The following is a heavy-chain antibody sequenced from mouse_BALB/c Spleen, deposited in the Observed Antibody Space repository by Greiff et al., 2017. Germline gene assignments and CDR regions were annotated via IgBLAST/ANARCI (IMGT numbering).Heavy chain of an antibody. J-gene: IGHJ4*01. CDR2: IFPGTGTT. CDR3: ARRGYAMDY. V-gene: IGHV1S132*01. CDR1: GYTFTSYW. Sequence: QVQLQQSGAELVKPGASVKLSCKTSGYTFTSYWIQWVKQRPGQGLGWIGEIFPGTGTTCYNEKFKGKATLTIDTSSSTAYMQLSSLTSEDSAVYFCARRGYAMDYWGQGTSVTVSS.